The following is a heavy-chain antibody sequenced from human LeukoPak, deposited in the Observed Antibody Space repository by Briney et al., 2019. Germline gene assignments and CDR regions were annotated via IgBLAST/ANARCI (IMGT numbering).Heavy chain of an antibody. Sequence: ASVKVSCKASGYTFTSYYMHWVRQAPGQGLEGMGIINPSGGSTSYAQKFQGRVTMTRDMSTSTVYMELSSLRSEDTAVYYCARAERLKGGMDVWGKGTTVTVSS. V-gene: IGHV1-46*01. CDR3: ARAERLKGGMDV. D-gene: IGHD1-1*01. J-gene: IGHJ6*03. CDR1: GYTFTSYY. CDR2: INPSGGST.